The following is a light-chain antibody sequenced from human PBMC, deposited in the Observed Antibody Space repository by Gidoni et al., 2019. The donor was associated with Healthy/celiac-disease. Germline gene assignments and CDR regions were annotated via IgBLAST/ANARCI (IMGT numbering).Light chain of an antibody. CDR1: SMAVGGYNY. V-gene: IGLV2-14*03. CDR3: SSYTSSSTPYV. CDR2: DVS. Sequence: QSALTQPVPLAGAPGQSITIPFTGTSMAVGGYNYVSWDRQPPGKAPKLMIYDVSNRPSGVSNRFSGSTSGNTASLTISGLQAEDAADYYCSSYTSSSTPYVFGTGTKVTVL. J-gene: IGLJ1*01.